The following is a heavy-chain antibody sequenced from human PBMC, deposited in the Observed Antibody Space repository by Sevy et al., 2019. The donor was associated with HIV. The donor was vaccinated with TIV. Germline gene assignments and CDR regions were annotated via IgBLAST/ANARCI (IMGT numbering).Heavy chain of an antibody. V-gene: IGHV4-30-2*01. Sequence: SENLSLTCTVSGGSVSSGGYSWNWIRQPPGKGLEWIGYIYHSGSTYYNPSLKSRVTISVDRSKNQFSLKLTSVTAADTAVYYCARKTDYAGSDYWGQGTLVTVSS. CDR2: IYHSGST. J-gene: IGHJ4*02. CDR1: GGSVSSGGYS. CDR3: ARKTDYAGSDY. D-gene: IGHD4-17*01.